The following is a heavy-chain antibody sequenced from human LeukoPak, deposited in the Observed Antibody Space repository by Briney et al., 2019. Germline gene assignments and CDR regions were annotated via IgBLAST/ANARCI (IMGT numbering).Heavy chain of an antibody. CDR2: ISATSGSP. D-gene: IGHD3-9*01. J-gene: IGHJ2*01. V-gene: IGHV3-23*01. Sequence: GGSLRLSCAASGFTFSSHAMSWVRQSPGKGLEWVSGISATSGSPDYAESVKGRFTISRDNAKNTLFLQMKRLRVEDSAIYYCARGETGFFWSMGYFHLWGRGTQVIVAS. CDR1: GFTFSSHA. CDR3: ARGETGFFWSMGYFHL.